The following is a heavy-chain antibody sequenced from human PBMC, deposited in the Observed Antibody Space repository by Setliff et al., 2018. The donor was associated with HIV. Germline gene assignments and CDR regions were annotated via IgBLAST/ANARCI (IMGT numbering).Heavy chain of an antibody. CDR2: IYYSGST. CDR3: ERDSPCSGGTCYSWGFDY. Sequence: LTCTVSGGSISSGGYYWSWIRQHPGKGLEWIGYIYYSGSTYYNPSLKSRVTISVDTSKNQFSLKLSSVTAADTAVYYCERDSPCSGGTCYSWGFDYWGQGTLVTVSS. CDR1: GGSISSGGYY. V-gene: IGHV4-31*03. J-gene: IGHJ4*02. D-gene: IGHD2-15*01.